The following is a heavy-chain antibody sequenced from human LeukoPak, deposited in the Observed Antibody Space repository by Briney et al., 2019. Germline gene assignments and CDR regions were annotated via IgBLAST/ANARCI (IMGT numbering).Heavy chain of an antibody. J-gene: IGHJ4*02. CDR1: GFTFSSYE. Sequence: GSLRLSCAASGFTFSSYEMNWVRQPPGKGLEWIGYIHYSGSTNYNPSLKSRVTISVDTSKNQFSLNLSSVTAADTAVYYCARGSRYYYDSSGYLFDYWGQGTLVTVSS. CDR3: ARGSRYYYDSSGYLFDY. CDR2: IHYSGST. D-gene: IGHD3-22*01. V-gene: IGHV4-59*01.